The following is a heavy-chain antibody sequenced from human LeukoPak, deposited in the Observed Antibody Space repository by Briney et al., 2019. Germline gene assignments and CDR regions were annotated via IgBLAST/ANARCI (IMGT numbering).Heavy chain of an antibody. CDR1: GFTFSSHA. Sequence: PGGSLRLSCAASGFTFSSHAMHWVRQAPGKGLEWVAHISFDGGNKCYAESVKGRFTISRDHSKSTLYLQMNGLRPEDTAVYYCAKELTGWFFDYWGQGTLVTVSS. CDR3: AKELTGWFFDY. V-gene: IGHV3-30*18. J-gene: IGHJ4*02. D-gene: IGHD6-19*01. CDR2: ISFDGGNK.